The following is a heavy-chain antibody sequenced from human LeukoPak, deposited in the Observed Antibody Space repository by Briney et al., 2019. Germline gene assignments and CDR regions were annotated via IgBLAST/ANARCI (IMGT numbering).Heavy chain of an antibody. J-gene: IGHJ4*02. D-gene: IGHD6-19*01. V-gene: IGHV1-18*01. CDR2: ISAYNGNT. Sequence: ASVKVSCKPSGYRFTRHGSSWRGLAPGQGLEWMGWISAYNGNTNYAQKLQGRVTMTTDTSTSTAYMELRSLRSDDTAVYYCARAPGWYAGGDYWGQGTLVTVSS. CDR3: ARAPGWYAGGDY. CDR1: GYRFTRHG.